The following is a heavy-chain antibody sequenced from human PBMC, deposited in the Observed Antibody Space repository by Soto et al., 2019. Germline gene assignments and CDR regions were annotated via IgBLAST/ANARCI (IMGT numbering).Heavy chain of an antibody. J-gene: IGHJ4*02. D-gene: IGHD3-22*01. V-gene: IGHV4-59*01. Sequence: SETLSLTYTVSGGSITSYYWSWIRQPPGKGLEWIGYIYYSGSTNYNPSLKSRVTIAVDASRNQFSLRLTSVTAADTAVYYCARASYYDSRFFDYWGQGTLVTVSS. CDR2: IYYSGST. CDR3: ARASYYDSRFFDY. CDR1: GGSITSYY.